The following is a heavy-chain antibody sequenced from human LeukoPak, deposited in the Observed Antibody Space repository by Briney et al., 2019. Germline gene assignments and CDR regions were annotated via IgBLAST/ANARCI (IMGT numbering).Heavy chain of an antibody. V-gene: IGHV1-2*02. Sequence: ASVKVSCKASGYTFTGYYMHWVRQAPGQGLEWMGWINPNSGGTKYAQKFQGRVTMTRDTSISTAYMELSRLTSDDTAVYFCARSGTYYHLGYWGQGTLVTVSS. CDR3: ARSGTYYHLGY. J-gene: IGHJ4*02. CDR2: INPNSGGT. CDR1: GYTFTGYY. D-gene: IGHD1-26*01.